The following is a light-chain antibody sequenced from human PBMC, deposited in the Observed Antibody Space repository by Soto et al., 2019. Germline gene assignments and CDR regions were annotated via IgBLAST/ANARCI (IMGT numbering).Light chain of an antibody. V-gene: IGKV1-39*01. CDR1: QGISSY. J-gene: IGKJ1*01. CDR3: QQSYSTPPT. CDR2: AAS. Sequence: DIQMTQSPSSVYASVRDRVTLTCRASQGISSYLAWYQQKPGKATNLLIYAASSLQGGVPSRFSGSGSGTDFTLTISSLQPEEFATYCCQQSYSTPPTFGHGTKVDIK.